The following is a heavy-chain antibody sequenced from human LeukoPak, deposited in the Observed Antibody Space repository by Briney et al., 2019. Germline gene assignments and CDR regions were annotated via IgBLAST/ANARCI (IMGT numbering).Heavy chain of an antibody. CDR1: GGTFSSYA. CDR3: ARDDPKYYYYYGMGV. J-gene: IGHJ6*02. V-gene: IGHV1-69*04. Sequence: ASVKVSCKASGGTFSSYAISWVRQAPGQGLEWMGRIIPILGIANYAQKFQGRVTITADKSTSTAYMELSSLRSEDTAVYYCARDDPKYYYYYGMGVWGQGTTVTVSS. CDR2: IIPILGIA.